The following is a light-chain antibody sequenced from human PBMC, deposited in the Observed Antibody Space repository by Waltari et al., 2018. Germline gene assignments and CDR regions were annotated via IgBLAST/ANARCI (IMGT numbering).Light chain of an antibody. V-gene: IGKV3-20*01. J-gene: IGKJ4*01. Sequence: EIVLTQSPGTLSLSPGERATLSCRASQSVRNSNLGWYQQNPCQAPRRLIYRASTRATGIPDRFSGSGSGMDFTLTISRLEPEDFAVYYCHHYGSSPPITFGGGTKVEIK. CDR2: RAS. CDR1: QSVRNSN. CDR3: HHYGSSPPIT.